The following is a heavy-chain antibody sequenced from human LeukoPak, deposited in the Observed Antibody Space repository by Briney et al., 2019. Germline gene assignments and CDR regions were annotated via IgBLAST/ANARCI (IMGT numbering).Heavy chain of an antibody. V-gene: IGHV1-69*06. CDR1: GGTFSSYA. CDR3: ARDERDGGDTAMLGANNWFDP. Sequence: SVKVSCKASGGTFSSYAISWVRQAPGQGLEWMGGIIPIFGTANYAQKFQGRVTITADKSTSTAYMELSSLRSKDTAVYYCARDERDGGDTAMLGANNWFDPWGQGTLVTVSS. D-gene: IGHD5-18*01. CDR2: IIPIFGTA. J-gene: IGHJ5*02.